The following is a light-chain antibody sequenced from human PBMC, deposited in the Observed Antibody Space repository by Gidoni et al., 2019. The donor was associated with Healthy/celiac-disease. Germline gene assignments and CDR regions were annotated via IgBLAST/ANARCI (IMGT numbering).Light chain of an antibody. CDR2: DAS. J-gene: IGKJ4*01. CDR1: QGVTSY. V-gene: IGKV3D-11*01. CDR3: QQRSNWHPV. Sequence: IVLTQSPATLSLSPGERATLSYRASQGVTSYLACYQQKPGQAPRLLIYDASNRATGIPARFSGSGPGTDFTLTINNLEPEDFAVYYCQQRSNWHPVFGGGTKVEIK.